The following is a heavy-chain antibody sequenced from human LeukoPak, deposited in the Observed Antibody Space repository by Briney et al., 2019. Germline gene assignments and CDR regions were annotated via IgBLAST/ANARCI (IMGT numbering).Heavy chain of an antibody. D-gene: IGHD3-16*02. CDR2: ISAYNGNT. CDR3: ASDSTYYDYVWGSYPSYYFDY. Sequence: GASVKVSCKASGYTFTGYYMHWVRQAPGQGLEWMGWISAYNGNTSYAQKLQGRVTMTTDTSTSTAYMELRSLRSDDTAVYYCASDSTYYDYVWGSYPSYYFDYWGQGTLVTVSS. J-gene: IGHJ4*02. V-gene: IGHV1-18*04. CDR1: GYTFTGYY.